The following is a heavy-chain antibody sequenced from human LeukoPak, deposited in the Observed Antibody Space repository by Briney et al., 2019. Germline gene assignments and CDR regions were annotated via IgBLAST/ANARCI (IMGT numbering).Heavy chain of an antibody. CDR3: ARDDYGDYGPGAFDI. CDR2: ISSSSSYI. CDR1: GFTFSSYS. J-gene: IGHJ3*02. V-gene: IGHV3-21*01. D-gene: IGHD4-17*01. Sequence: GGSRRLSCAASGFTFSSYSMNWVPQAPGKGLEWVSSISSSSSYIYYADSVKGRFTISRDNAKNSLYPQMNSLRAEDTAVYYCARDDYGDYGPGAFDIWGQGTMVTVSS.